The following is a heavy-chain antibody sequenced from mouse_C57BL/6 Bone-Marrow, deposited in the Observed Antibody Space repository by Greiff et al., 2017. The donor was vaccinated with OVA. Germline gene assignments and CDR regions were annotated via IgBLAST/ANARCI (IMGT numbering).Heavy chain of an antibody. CDR1: GYTFTSYW. V-gene: IGHV1-50*01. J-gene: IGHJ4*01. D-gene: IGHD2-10*02. Sequence: QVQLQQPGAELVKPGASVKLSCKASGYTFTSYWMQWVKQRPGQGLEWIGEIDPSDSYTNYNQKFKGKATLTVDTSSSTAYMQLSSLTSVDSAVYYCARIGVAYGNSPYAMDYWGQGTSVTVSS. CDR3: ARIGVAYGNSPYAMDY. CDR2: IDPSDSYT.